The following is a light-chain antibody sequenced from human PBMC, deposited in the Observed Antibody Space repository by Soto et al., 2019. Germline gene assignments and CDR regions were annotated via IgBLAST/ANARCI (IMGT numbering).Light chain of an antibody. J-gene: IGLJ2*01. CDR3: ETWDSNIHVV. CDR2: LEGSGSY. CDR1: SGHSSYI. Sequence: QLVLTQSSSASASLGSSVKLTCTLSSGHSSYIIAWHQQQPGKAPRYLMKLEGSGSYNKGSGVPDRFSGSSSGADRYLTISTLQFEDEADYYCETWDSNIHVVFGGGTKLTVL. V-gene: IGLV4-60*02.